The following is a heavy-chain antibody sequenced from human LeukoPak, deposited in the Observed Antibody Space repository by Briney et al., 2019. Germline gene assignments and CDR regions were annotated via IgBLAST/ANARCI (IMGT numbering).Heavy chain of an antibody. CDR2: IGTAGDT. Sequence: GSLRLSCAASGFTFSSYDMHWVRQATGKGLVWVSAIGTAGDTYYPGSVKGRFTISRENAKNSLYLQMNSLRAGDTAVYYCARETMVRGVIGAFGAFDIWGQGTMVTVSS. CDR3: ARETMVRGVIGAFGAFDI. CDR1: GFTFSSYD. D-gene: IGHD3-10*01. J-gene: IGHJ3*02. V-gene: IGHV3-13*01.